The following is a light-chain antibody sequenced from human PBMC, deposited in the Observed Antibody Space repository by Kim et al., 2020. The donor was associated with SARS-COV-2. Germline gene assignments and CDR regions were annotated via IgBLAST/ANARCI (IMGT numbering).Light chain of an antibody. V-gene: IGKV3-15*01. Sequence: EIVMTQSPVTLSVSLGERVTLSCRASQSISTNLGWYQQKPGQAPRLLIYGASTRATGIPARFSGSGSGTEFTLTISSLQSEDFAVYCCQQYNNWPWTFGQGTKVDIK. CDR2: GAS. CDR3: QQYNNWPWT. CDR1: QSISTN. J-gene: IGKJ1*01.